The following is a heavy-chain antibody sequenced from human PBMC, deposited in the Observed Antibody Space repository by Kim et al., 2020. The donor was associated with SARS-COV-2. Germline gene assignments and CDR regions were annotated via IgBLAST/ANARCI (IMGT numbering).Heavy chain of an antibody. CDR2: INSDGSST. Sequence: GGSLRLSCAASGFTFSSYWMHWVRQAPGKGLVWVSRINSDGSSTSYADSVKGRFTISRDNAKNTLYLQMNSLRAEDTAVYYCARDSGYSSGWPRDQNWFDPWGQGTLVTVSS. J-gene: IGHJ5*02. V-gene: IGHV3-74*01. D-gene: IGHD6-19*01. CDR1: GFTFSSYW. CDR3: ARDSGYSSGWPRDQNWFDP.